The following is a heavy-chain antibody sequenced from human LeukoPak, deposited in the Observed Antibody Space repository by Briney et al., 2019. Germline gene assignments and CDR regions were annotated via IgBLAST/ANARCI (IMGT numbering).Heavy chain of an antibody. CDR1: GGSISSSSYY. V-gene: IGHV4-39*07. CDR2: IYYSGST. Sequence: SETLTLTCTVSGGSISSSSYYWGWIRQPPGKGLEWIGSIYYSGSTYYNPSLKSRVTISVDTSKNQFSLKLSSVTAADTAVYYCARGLGSGIAARGHDYWGQGTLVTVSS. CDR3: ARGLGSGIAARGHDY. D-gene: IGHD6-6*01. J-gene: IGHJ4*02.